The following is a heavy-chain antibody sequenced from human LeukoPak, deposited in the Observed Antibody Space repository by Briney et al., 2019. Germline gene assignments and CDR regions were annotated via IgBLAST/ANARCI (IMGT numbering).Heavy chain of an antibody. CDR2: IRYDGSNK. CDR3: AKDREQRATAIDY. Sequence: PGGSRRLSCAASGFTFSSYGMHWVRQAPGKGLEWVAFIRYDGSNKYYADSVKGRFTISRDNSKNTLYLQMNSLRAEDTAVYYCAKDREQRATAIDYWGQGTLVTVSS. CDR1: GFTFSSYG. D-gene: IGHD6-25*01. J-gene: IGHJ4*02. V-gene: IGHV3-30*02.